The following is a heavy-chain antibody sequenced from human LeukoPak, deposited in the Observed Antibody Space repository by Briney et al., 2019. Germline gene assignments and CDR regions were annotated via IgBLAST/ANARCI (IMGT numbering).Heavy chain of an antibody. CDR2: IYYSEST. Sequence: PSEPLSLTCTVSGGSLSSYYWSWLRQPPGKGLEWLGYIYYSESTNYHPSLKSRVTISVDTSKNQFSLKLSSVTAADTAVYYCAGTMVRGVSFDYWGQGTLVTVSS. V-gene: IGHV4-59*01. CDR1: GGSLSSYY. D-gene: IGHD3-10*01. J-gene: IGHJ4*02. CDR3: AGTMVRGVSFDY.